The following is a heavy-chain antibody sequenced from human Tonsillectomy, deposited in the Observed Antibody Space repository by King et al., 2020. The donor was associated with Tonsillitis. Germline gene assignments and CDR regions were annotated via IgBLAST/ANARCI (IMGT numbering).Heavy chain of an antibody. CDR3: ARVGGDWGHYYGMDV. CDR2: MSTYNGNT. V-gene: IGHV1-18*04. CDR1: GYTFTSHG. J-gene: IGHJ6*02. Sequence: QVQLVESGAEVKKPGASVKVSCKTSGYTFTSHGITWVRQAPGQGLEWMGWMSTYNGNTNYAQKIQGRVTMTRDTPTSTAYMELRSLRFDDTAEYYCARVGGDWGHYYGMDVWGQGTTVTVSS. D-gene: IGHD3/OR15-3a*01.